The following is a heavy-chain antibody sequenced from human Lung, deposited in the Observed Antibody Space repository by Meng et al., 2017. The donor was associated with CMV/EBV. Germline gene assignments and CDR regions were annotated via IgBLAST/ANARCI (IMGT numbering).Heavy chain of an antibody. CDR2: IYYTGST. V-gene: IGHV4-31*03. Sequence: QGELQESGPGPVKPSQTPSLTCTVSGGSIGSGGYYWSWIRQHPGKGLEWIGYIYYTGSTFYNPSLKSRVTISVDTSKNQFSLKLIPATAADTAVYYCAREAGRDGYATPKFDYWGQGTLVTVSS. CDR3: AREAGRDGYATPKFDY. D-gene: IGHD5-24*01. CDR1: GGSIGSGGYY. J-gene: IGHJ4*02.